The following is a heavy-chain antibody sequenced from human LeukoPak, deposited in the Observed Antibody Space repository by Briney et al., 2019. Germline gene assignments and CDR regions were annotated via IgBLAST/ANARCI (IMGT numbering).Heavy chain of an antibody. V-gene: IGHV4-34*01. J-gene: IGHJ4*02. CDR1: GTSFTSYY. D-gene: IGHD2-21*02. CDR2: VNHSGYT. CDR3: ARMTAGHDY. Sequence: SETLSLTCGVSGTSFTSYYWSWIRQTPGKGLEWIGEVNHSGYTNMNPSLKSRVTISVDTSKNQFSLMMTSATAADTAVYFCARMTAGHDYWGQGILVTVSS.